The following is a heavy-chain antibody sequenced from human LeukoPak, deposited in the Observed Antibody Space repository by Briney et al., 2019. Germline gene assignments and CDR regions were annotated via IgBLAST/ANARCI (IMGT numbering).Heavy chain of an antibody. CDR3: ARDPTSEISVPHYFDD. V-gene: IGHV4-34*01. CDR1: AGAFSGYH. CDR2: VNHRGMT. Sequence: SETLSLTCAVYAGAFSGYHWNWIRQAPGKGLEWIGEVNHRGMTNYNPSLKSRVIISADTSKNQFSLKLDSVTAADTAIYYCARDPTSEISVPHYFDDWGQGTLVTVSS. J-gene: IGHJ4*02. D-gene: IGHD5/OR15-5a*01.